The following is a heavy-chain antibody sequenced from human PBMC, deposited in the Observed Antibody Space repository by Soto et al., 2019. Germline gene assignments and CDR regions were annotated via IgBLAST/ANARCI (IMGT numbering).Heavy chain of an antibody. CDR3: AHRVLRTVFGLVTTTAIYFDF. CDR2: IYWDDDQ. Sequence: QITLNESGPTQVKPRQTLTLTCTFSGFSLTTSGVGVGWIRQSPGKAPEWLALIYWDDDQRYSPSLKSRLTITKDTSQNQVVLTMADLDPADTATYYCAHRVLRTVFGLVTTTAIYFDFWGQGTPVAVSS. CDR1: GFSLTTSGVG. V-gene: IGHV2-5*02. D-gene: IGHD3-3*01. J-gene: IGHJ4*02.